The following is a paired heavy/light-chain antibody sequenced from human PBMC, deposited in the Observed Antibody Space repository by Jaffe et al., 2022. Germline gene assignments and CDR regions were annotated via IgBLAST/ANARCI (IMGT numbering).Light chain of an antibody. J-gene: IGKJ3*01. CDR2: LAS. V-gene: IGKV3-20*01. CDR3: QQYAGSPPFS. Sequence: EIVLTQSPGTLSLSPGERATLSCRASQSVSSSYLAWYQQKPGQAPRLLIYLASNRATGVPDRFSGSGSGTDFTLTISRLEPEDSAVYYCQQYAGSPPFSFGPGTKVDIK. CDR1: QSVSSSY.
Heavy chain of an antibody. D-gene: IGHD3-16*01. CDR3: TRTDTVMLMASDY. CDR2: IYWDDDK. V-gene: IGHV2-5*02. Sequence: QITLKESGPTLVKPTQTLTLTCTFSGFALNTRGVGVGWFRQSPEKALEWLALIYWDDDKRYSPSLKTRLTITKDTSKNQVVLTMTNMDPVDTATYFCTRTDTVMLMASDYWGQGTLVTVSS. CDR1: GFALNTRGVG. J-gene: IGHJ4*02.